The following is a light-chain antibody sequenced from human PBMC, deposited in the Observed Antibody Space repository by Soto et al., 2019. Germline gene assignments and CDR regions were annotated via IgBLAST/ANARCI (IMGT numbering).Light chain of an antibody. CDR2: GAS. CDR3: HQYNTWSPLA. V-gene: IGKV3-15*01. J-gene: IGKJ4*01. Sequence: EIVMTQSPATLSVSPGERATLSCRASQSVSNNLAWYQQKPGQAPRLLIFGASTRATGIPARFSGSGSGTEFTLTISRLQSEDFAVYYCHQYNTWSPLAFGGGTKVQTK. CDR1: QSVSNN.